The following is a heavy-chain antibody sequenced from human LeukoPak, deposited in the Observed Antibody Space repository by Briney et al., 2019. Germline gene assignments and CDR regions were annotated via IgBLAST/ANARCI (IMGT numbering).Heavy chain of an antibody. J-gene: IGHJ4*02. CDR2: ISTHNGNT. D-gene: IGHD1-20*01. CDR3: AREDSWNDATNPNYFDY. V-gene: IGHV1-18*01. Sequence: ASVKVSCKASGYSFTSYGLSWVRQAPGQGLEWMGWISTHNGNTNYAQKLQGRVTMTTDTSTRTAYMELRSLRSDDTAVYYCAREDSWNDATNPNYFDYWGQGSLVTVPS. CDR1: GYSFTSYG.